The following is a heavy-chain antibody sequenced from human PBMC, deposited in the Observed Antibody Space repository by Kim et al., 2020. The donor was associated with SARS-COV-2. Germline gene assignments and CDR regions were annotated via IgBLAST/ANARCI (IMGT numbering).Heavy chain of an antibody. CDR3: ANLYSNYPVLKT. D-gene: IGHD3-16*01. Sequence: GGSLRPSCAASGFDFGHYSMNWVRQAPGKGLEWISYISSGSDTIHYADSVKGRFTISRDNAKDSLYLQMTSLRDEDTAVYYCANLYSNYPVLKTWGQGTLVTVSS. CDR2: ISSGSDTI. CDR1: GFDFGHYS. J-gene: IGHJ5*02. V-gene: IGHV3-48*02.